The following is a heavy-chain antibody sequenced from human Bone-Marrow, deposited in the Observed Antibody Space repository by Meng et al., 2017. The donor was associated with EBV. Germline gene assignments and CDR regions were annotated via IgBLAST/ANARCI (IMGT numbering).Heavy chain of an antibody. CDR3: ALWFREHFDY. CDR2: ISGNGNSA. J-gene: IGHJ4*02. D-gene: IGHD3-10*01. Sequence: EVQVVESGGGLVQPGGSLRLSCAASGFTFSNHAMSWVRQAPGKGLEWVSAISGNGNSAYYADSVKGRFTISRDNSKNTLYLQMNSLRADDTAVYYCALWFREHFDYWGQGTLVTVSS. V-gene: IGHV3-23*04. CDR1: GFTFSNHA.